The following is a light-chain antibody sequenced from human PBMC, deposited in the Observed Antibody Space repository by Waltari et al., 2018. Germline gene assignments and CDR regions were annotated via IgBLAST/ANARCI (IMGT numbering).Light chain of an antibody. CDR3: NSYTSGRTWV. CDR2: DVN. Sequence: QSALTQPASVSGSPGQSIIISCTGTSSDVGGNNHVSWFLHHPGKAPKLMIHDVNERPAWVPSPFPGSKSGNTASLTTSGLQAEDEAIYYCNSYTSGRTWVFGGGTRLTVL. J-gene: IGLJ3*02. V-gene: IGLV2-14*03. CDR1: SSDVGGNNH.